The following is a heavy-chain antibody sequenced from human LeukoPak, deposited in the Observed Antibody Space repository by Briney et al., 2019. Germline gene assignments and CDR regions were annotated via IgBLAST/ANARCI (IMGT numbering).Heavy chain of an antibody. D-gene: IGHD6-19*01. J-gene: IGHJ4*02. Sequence: GASVKVSCKASGYTFTSYDINWVRQATGQGLEWMGWMNPNSGNTGYAQKFQGRVTMTRNTSISTAYMELSSLRSEDTAVYYCARGRSVSGWPRFDYWGQGTLVTVPS. CDR1: GYTFTSYD. V-gene: IGHV1-8*01. CDR3: ARGRSVSGWPRFDY. CDR2: MNPNSGNT.